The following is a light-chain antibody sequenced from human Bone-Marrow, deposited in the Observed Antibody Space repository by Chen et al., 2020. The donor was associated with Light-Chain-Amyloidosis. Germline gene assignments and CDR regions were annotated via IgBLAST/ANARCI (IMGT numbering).Light chain of an antibody. Sequence: SYVLTQPSSVSVAPGQTATIACGGNNIGSTSVHWYQQTPGQAPLLVVYDDSDRPSGIPERLSGSNSGDTATLTISRVEAGDEADYYCHVWDRSSDRPVFGGVTKLTVL. V-gene: IGLV3-21*02. J-gene: IGLJ3*02. CDR2: DDS. CDR3: HVWDRSSDRPV. CDR1: NIGSTS.